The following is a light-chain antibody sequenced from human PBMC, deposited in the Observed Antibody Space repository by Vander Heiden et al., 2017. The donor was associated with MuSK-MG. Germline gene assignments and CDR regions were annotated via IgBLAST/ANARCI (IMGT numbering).Light chain of an antibody. CDR3: QAWDSSTYVV. V-gene: IGLV3-1*01. CDR1: KLGDKY. Sequence: SYELTQPPSVSVSPGQTASITCSGDKLGDKYACWYQQKPGQSPVLVIYQDSKRPSGIPERFSGSNSGNTATLTISGTQAMDEADDYCQAWDSSTYVVCGGGTKLTVL. J-gene: IGLJ2*01. CDR2: QDS.